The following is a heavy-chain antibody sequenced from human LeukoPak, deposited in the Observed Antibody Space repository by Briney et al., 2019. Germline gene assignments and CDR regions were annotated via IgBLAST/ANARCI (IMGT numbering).Heavy chain of an antibody. V-gene: IGHV3-30-3*01. CDR3: ASADSSSWAEIQEVGY. Sequence: GGSLRLSCAASGFTFSSYVMHWVRQAPGKGLEWVAVISYDGSNKYYADSVKGRFTISRDNSKNTLYLQMNSLRAEDTAVYYCASADSSSWAEIQEVGYWGQGTLVTVSS. CDR1: GFTFSSYV. J-gene: IGHJ4*02. D-gene: IGHD6-13*01. CDR2: ISYDGSNK.